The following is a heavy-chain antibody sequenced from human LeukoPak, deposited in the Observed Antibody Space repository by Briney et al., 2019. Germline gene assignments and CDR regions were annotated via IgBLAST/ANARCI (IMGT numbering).Heavy chain of an antibody. D-gene: IGHD3-3*01. CDR3: ARGSGFWSGYYTPVRYFDY. Sequence: SETLSLTCAVYGGSFSGYYWSWIRQPPGKGLEWIGEINHSGSTNYNPPLKSRVTISVDTSKNQFSLKLSSVTAADTAVYYCARGSGFWSGYYTPVRYFDYWGQGTLVTVSS. CDR2: INHSGST. CDR1: GGSFSGYY. J-gene: IGHJ4*02. V-gene: IGHV4-34*01.